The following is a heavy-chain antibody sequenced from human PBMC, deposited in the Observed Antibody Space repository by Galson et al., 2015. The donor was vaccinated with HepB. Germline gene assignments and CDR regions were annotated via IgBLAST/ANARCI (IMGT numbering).Heavy chain of an antibody. Sequence: SLRLSCAASGFTFSNAWMNWVRQAPGKGLEWVGRIKSKTDGGTTDYAAPVKGRFTISRDDSKNTLYLQMNSLKTEDTAVYYCTTDPLYSGYDWGQEDYYYGMDVWGQGTTVTVSS. J-gene: IGHJ6*02. V-gene: IGHV3-15*07. CDR2: IKSKTDGGTT. CDR3: TTDPLYSGYDWGQEDYYYGMDV. D-gene: IGHD5-12*01. CDR1: GFTFSNAW.